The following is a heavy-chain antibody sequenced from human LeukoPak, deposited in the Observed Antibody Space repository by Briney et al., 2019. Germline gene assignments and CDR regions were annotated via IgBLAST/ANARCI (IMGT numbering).Heavy chain of an antibody. CDR1: GGSISSGGYY. D-gene: IGHD6-13*01. Sequence: PSETLSLTCTVSGGSISSGGYYWSWIRQHPGKGLEWIGEINHSGSTNYNPSLKSRVTISVDTSKNQFSLKLNSVTAADTAVYYCARHSITWYDFDYWGQGTLVTVSS. CDR2: INHSGST. CDR3: ARHSITWYDFDY. V-gene: IGHV4-39*01. J-gene: IGHJ4*02.